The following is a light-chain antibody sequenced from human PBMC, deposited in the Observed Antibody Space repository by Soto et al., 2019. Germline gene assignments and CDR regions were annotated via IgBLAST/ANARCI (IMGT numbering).Light chain of an antibody. CDR1: SSDVGGYNY. Sequence: QSVLTQPASVSGSPVQSITIACTGTSSDVGGYNYVSWYQQYPGKAPRLVISDVSNRPSGVSNRFSGSKSGNSASLTISGLPAEEEADYFWSLYSSSSTYFYGTGTKVTVL. V-gene: IGLV2-14*01. CDR2: DVS. CDR3: SLYSSSSTYF. J-gene: IGLJ1*01.